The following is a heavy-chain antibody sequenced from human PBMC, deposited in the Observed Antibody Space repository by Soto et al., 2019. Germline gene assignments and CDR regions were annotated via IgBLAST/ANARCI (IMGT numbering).Heavy chain of an antibody. CDR3: ARALPQGSESFRYFDY. Sequence: QVQLQESGPGLVKPSQTLSLTCTVSGGSISSGGYYWSWIRQHPGKGLEWIGYIYYSGSTYYNPSPRSRFTISVDTSKYPCSLKLSSVTAADTAVYYCARALPQGSESFRYFDYWGQGTLVTVSS. J-gene: IGHJ4*02. CDR2: IYYSGST. V-gene: IGHV4-31*03. D-gene: IGHD3-16*01. CDR1: GGSISSGGYY.